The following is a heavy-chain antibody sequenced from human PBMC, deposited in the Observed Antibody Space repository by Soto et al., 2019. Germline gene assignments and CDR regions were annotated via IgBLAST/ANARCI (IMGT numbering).Heavy chain of an antibody. D-gene: IGHD6-19*01. CDR1: GFTLSSYS. CDR3: ARDTGLRSSGWSYYFDF. Sequence: EVQLVESGGGLVQPGGSLRLSCAASGFTLSSYSMHWVRQAPGKGLEWVSYISGSGGTIYYADSVKGRFTISRDNAKKSLSVQMTSLRDEDTAVYFCARDTGLRSSGWSYYFDFWGQGTRVTVSS. CDR2: ISGSGGTI. V-gene: IGHV3-48*02. J-gene: IGHJ4*02.